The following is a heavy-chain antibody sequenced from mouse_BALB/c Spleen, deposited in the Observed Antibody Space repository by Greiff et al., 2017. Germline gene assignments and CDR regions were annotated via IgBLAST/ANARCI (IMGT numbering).Heavy chain of an antibody. V-gene: IGHV2-9*02. CDR2: IWAGGST. CDR3: ARAGSWFAY. D-gene: IGHD3-1*01. CDR1: GFSLTSYG. J-gene: IGHJ3*01. Sequence: QVQLKESGPGLVAPSQSLSITCTVSGFSLTSYGVHWVRQPPGKGLEWLGVIWAGGSTNYNSALMSRLSISKDNSKSQVFLKMTSLQTDDTAMYYCARAGSWFAYWGQGTLVTVSA.